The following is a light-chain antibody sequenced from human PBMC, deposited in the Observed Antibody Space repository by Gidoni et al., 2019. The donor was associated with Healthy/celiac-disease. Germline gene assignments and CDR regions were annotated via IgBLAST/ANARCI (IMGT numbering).Light chain of an antibody. J-gene: IGKJ2*02. Sequence: DIQMTQSPSSLSASVGDRVTITCQASQDISNYLNWSQQKPGKAPKLLIYDASNLETGVPSRFSGSGSGTDFTFTISSLQPEDIATYYCQQYDNLLPWTFGQGTKLEIK. CDR1: QDISNY. V-gene: IGKV1-33*01. CDR3: QQYDNLLPWT. CDR2: DAS.